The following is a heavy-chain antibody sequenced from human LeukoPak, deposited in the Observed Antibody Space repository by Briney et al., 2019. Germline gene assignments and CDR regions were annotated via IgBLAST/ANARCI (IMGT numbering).Heavy chain of an antibody. J-gene: IGHJ2*01. CDR3: ARDYDFWSGYYSYWYFDL. Sequence: SGSTNYNPSLKSRVTMSVDTSKNQFSLKLSSVTAADTAVYYCARDYDFWSGYYSYWYFDLWGRGTLVTVSS. V-gene: IGHV4-4*07. CDR2: SGST. D-gene: IGHD3-3*01.